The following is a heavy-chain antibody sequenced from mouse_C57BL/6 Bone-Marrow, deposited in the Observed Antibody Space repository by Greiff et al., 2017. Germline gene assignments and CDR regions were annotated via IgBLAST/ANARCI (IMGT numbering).Heavy chain of an antibody. CDR1: GYTFTSYG. Sequence: VQLQQSGAELARPGASVKLSCKASGYTFTSYGISWVKQRTGQGLEWIGEISPRSGNTYYNEKFKGKATLTADKSSSTAYMELRSLTSEDSAVYFCARSAPPLLSSYAMDYWGQGTSVTVAS. J-gene: IGHJ4*01. CDR2: ISPRSGNT. V-gene: IGHV1-81*01. D-gene: IGHD2-10*01. CDR3: ARSAPPLLSSYAMDY.